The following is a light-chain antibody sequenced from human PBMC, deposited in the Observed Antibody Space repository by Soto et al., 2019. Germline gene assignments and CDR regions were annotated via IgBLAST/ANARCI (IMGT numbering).Light chain of an antibody. J-gene: IGKJ4*01. V-gene: IGKV3-15*01. Sequence: EIVMTQSPATLSVSPGETATLSCRASQSVSYNLAWYQQKPGQGPRLLIYGAFTRATGIPARFSGSGSGTDFTLTISRLQSEDFAGYYCQQYKNWPPLTFGGGTKVEIK. CDR2: GAF. CDR3: QQYKNWPPLT. CDR1: QSVSYN.